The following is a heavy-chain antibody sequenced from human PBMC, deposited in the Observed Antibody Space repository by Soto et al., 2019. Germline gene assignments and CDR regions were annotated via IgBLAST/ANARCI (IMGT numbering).Heavy chain of an antibody. CDR1: GYTFTDYY. CDR3: AREIRSGYYKYWYLDL. Sequence: QVQLVQSGAEVKKPGASVKVSCKASGYTFTDYYMHWVRQAPGQGLEWMGWINPNSGGTKYAQKFQAWVTMTADTSISTAYLELSRLRSDHTAVYYCAREIRSGYYKYWYLDLWGRGTLVTVSS. V-gene: IGHV1-2*04. CDR2: INPNSGGT. J-gene: IGHJ2*01. D-gene: IGHD3-3*01.